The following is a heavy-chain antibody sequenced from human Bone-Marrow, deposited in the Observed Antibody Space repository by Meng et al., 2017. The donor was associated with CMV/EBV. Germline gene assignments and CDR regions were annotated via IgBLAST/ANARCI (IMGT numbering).Heavy chain of an antibody. Sequence: KVSCKASGYTFRNFGITWVRQAPGHGLEWMGIIYPGDSDTRYSPSFQGQVTISADKSISTAYLQWSSLKASDTAMYYCARFGYGWTETDYWGPGKLVNVSS. CDR3: ARFGYGWTETDY. CDR2: IYPGDSDT. D-gene: IGHD6-19*01. V-gene: IGHV5-51*01. J-gene: IGHJ4*02. CDR1: GYTFRNFG.